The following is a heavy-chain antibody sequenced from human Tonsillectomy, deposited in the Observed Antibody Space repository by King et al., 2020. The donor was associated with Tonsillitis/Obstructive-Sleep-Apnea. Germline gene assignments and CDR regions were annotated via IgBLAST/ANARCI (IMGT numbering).Heavy chain of an antibody. V-gene: IGHV3-11*01. CDR1: GFTFSDFY. CDR3: AGGYSSSWSSRYYYYMDV. CDR2: IGSDNTI. D-gene: IGHD6-13*01. Sequence: VQLVESGGGLVRPGGSLRLSCAASGFTFSDFYMSWIRQAPGKGLEWISYIGSDNTIYHADSVRGRFTISRDNANNSLYLQLNSLRAEDTAVYYCAGGYSSSWSSRYYYYMDVWGTGTTVTVSS. J-gene: IGHJ6*03.